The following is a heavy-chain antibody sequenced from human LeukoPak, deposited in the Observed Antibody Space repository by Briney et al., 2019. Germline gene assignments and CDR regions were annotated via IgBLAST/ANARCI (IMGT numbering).Heavy chain of an antibody. J-gene: IGHJ4*02. V-gene: IGHV3-13*01. CDR3: ARGPPTRFGAYHFDS. CDR1: GFAFSSYD. CDR2: IGTAADS. Sequence: GGSLRLSCAASGFAFSSYDMHWVRQPTGKGLEWVSVIGTAADSYYSDSVRGRFTISRENAKNSLYLQMDSLTVGDTAVYYCARGPPTRFGAYHFDSWGQGILVTVSS. D-gene: IGHD3-10*01.